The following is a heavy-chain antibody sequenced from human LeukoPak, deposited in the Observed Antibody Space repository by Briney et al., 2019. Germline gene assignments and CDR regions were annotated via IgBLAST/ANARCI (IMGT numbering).Heavy chain of an antibody. CDR3: ARAQYDYGDYGDY. Sequence: GGSLRLSCAASGFTFSSYWMSWVRQAPGKGLEWVANIKQDESEKYYVDSVKGRFTISRDNAKNSLYLQMNSLRAEDTAVYYCARAQYDYGDYGDYWGQGTLVTVSS. V-gene: IGHV3-7*01. D-gene: IGHD4-17*01. CDR1: GFTFSSYW. CDR2: IKQDESEK. J-gene: IGHJ4*02.